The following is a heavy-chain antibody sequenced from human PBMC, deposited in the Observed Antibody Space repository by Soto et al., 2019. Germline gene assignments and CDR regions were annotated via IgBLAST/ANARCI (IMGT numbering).Heavy chain of an antibody. J-gene: IGHJ4*02. Sequence: QVQLVQSGAEVKKPGASVKVSCKASGYTFTTYGISWVRQAPGQGLEWMGWLSPYSGNTNYAQNLQGRVIMTPDKSTGTAYMELGRLGSDETAVYYCARAIRPLTGSPAAFCDSWGQANLVNVSS. D-gene: IGHD3-9*01. CDR2: LSPYSGNT. CDR3: ARAIRPLTGSPAAFCDS. V-gene: IGHV1-18*04. CDR1: GYTFTTYG.